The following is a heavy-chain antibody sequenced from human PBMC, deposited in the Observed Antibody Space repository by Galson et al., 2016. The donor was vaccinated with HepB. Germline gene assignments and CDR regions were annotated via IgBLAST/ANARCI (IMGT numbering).Heavy chain of an antibody. V-gene: IGHV4-31*03. D-gene: IGHD3-22*01. Sequence: TLSLTCTVSGGSISSGDYYWSWIRQHPGKGLEWIGFLYYSESTYYNPSLKSRVTISVDTSKNQFSLRLSSVTAADTAVYYCARVCYHGSNYFQYYYYMDVWGKGTTVTVSS. CDR1: GGSISSGDYY. J-gene: IGHJ6*03. CDR2: LYYSEST. CDR3: ARVCYHGSNYFQYYYYMDV.